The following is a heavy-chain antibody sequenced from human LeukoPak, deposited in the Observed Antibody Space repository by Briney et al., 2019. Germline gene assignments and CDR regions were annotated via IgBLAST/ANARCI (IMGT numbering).Heavy chain of an antibody. V-gene: IGHV3-23*01. CDR1: GFTFSSYA. CDR3: AKGRAIFGVADYYYMDV. CDR2: ISGSGGST. D-gene: IGHD3-3*01. J-gene: IGHJ6*03. Sequence: PGGSLRLSCAASGFTFSSYAMNWVRQAPGKGLEWVSAISGSGGSTYYADSVKGRFTISRDNSKNTLYLQMNSLRAEDTAVYYCAKGRAIFGVADYYYMDVWGKGTTVTVSS.